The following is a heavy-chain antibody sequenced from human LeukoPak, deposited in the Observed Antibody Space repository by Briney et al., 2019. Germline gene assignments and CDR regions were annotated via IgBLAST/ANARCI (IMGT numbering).Heavy chain of an antibody. CDR3: AREGYGPGNYPIDL. CDR1: GYTFTSYD. V-gene: IGHV1-8*01. J-gene: IGHJ5*02. Sequence: ASVKVSCKASGYTFTSYDINWVRQAPGQGLEWMGWMNPNSGNTGYAQKFQGRVTMTRNTSISTAYMELSSLRPEDTAIYYCAREGYGPGNYPIDLWGQGTLVTVSS. D-gene: IGHD3-10*01. CDR2: MNPNSGNT.